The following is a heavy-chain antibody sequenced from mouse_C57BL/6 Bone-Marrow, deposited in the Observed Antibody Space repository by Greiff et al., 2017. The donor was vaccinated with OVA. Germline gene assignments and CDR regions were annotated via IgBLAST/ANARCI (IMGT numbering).Heavy chain of an antibody. CDR3: AKSHYGSSLYAMDY. J-gene: IGHJ4*01. D-gene: IGHD1-1*01. CDR2: IWRVGST. CDR1: GFSLTSYG. Sequence: VQLQQSGPGLVQPSQSLSITCTVSGFSLTSYGVHWVRQSPGKGLEWLGVIWRVGSTDYNAAFMSRLSITKDNSKSQVFFKMNSLQADDTAIYYCAKSHYGSSLYAMDYWGQGTSVTVSS. V-gene: IGHV2-5*01.